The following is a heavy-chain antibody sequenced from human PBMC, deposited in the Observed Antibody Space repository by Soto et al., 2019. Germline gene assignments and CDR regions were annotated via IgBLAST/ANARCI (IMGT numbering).Heavy chain of an antibody. CDR1: GGSVSSASHY. J-gene: IGHJ4*02. D-gene: IGHD3-10*02. CDR2: IYYSGST. V-gene: IGHV4-61*01. Sequence: SETLSLSCTVSGGSVSSASHYWSWIRQPPGKGLEWIGYIYYSGSTNYNPSLKSRVTISVDTSKNQFSLKLSSVTVADTAVYYCARDAGNYYVTNNIDYWGQGTLVTVSS. CDR3: ARDAGNYYVTNNIDY.